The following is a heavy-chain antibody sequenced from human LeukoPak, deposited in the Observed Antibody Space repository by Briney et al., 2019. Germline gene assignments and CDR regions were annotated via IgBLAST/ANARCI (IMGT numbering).Heavy chain of an antibody. CDR1: GGSISSSSYY. V-gene: IGHV4-39*01. J-gene: IGHJ5*02. CDR3: ARHDSTDYDILTGYYPSWFDP. CDR2: IYYSGST. Sequence: SETLSLTCTVSGGSISSSSYYWGWIRQPTGKGLEWIGSIYYSGSTYYNPSLKSRVTISVDTSKNQFSLKLSSVTAADTAVYYCARHDSTDYDILTGYYPSWFDPWGQGTLVTVSS. D-gene: IGHD3-9*01.